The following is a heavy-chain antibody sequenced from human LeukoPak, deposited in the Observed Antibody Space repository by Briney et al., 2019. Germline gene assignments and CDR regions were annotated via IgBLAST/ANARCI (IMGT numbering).Heavy chain of an antibody. CDR1: GGSISSSRYY. V-gene: IGHV4-39*07. J-gene: IGHJ3*02. CDR2: IHYSGST. Sequence: SETLSLTCTVSGGSISSSRYYWGWIRQPPGKGLEWIGSIHYSGSTYYNPSLKSRVTVSVDTSENQFSLKLSSVAAADTAVYFCVRTRLSDHIVPAAERADDAFDIWGQGTMVTVSS. D-gene: IGHD2-2*01. CDR3: VRTRLSDHIVPAAERADDAFDI.